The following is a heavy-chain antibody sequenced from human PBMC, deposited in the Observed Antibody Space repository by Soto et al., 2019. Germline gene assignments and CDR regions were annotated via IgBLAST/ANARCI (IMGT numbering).Heavy chain of an antibody. V-gene: IGHV3-13*01. J-gene: IGHJ3*02. CDR2: IGTAGDT. CDR3: AREVSIAVAGRGAFDI. D-gene: IGHD6-19*01. CDR1: GFTFSSYD. Sequence: EVQLVESGGGLVQLGGSLRLSCAASGFTFSSYDMHWVRQATGKGLEWVSAIGTAGDTYYPGSVKGRFTISRENAKNSLYLQMNSLRAGDTAVYYCAREVSIAVAGRGAFDIWGQGTMVTVSS.